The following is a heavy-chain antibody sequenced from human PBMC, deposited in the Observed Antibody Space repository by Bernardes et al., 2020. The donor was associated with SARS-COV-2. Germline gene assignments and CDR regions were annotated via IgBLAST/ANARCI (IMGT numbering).Heavy chain of an antibody. CDR3: ARHPYYYDSSGYYYDY. J-gene: IGHJ4*02. Sequence: SYTLTLTCTVSGGSISSSYWSWIRQPPGQGLEWIGYIYYSGSTNYNPSLKSRVTISVDTSKNQFSLKLSSVTAADTAVYYCARHPYYYDSSGYYYDYWGQGTLVTVSS. CDR2: IYYSGST. D-gene: IGHD3-22*01. CDR1: GGSISSSY. V-gene: IGHV4-59*01.